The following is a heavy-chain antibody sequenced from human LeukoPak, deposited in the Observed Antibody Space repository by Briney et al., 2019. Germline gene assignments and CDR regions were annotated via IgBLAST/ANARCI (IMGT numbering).Heavy chain of an antibody. CDR1: GYSFTSYW. V-gene: IGHV5-51*01. D-gene: IGHD6-25*01. CDR2: IYAGDSDT. CDR3: ARHSYGAATGSPFDY. Sequence: GESLKISCKGSGYSFTSYWIGWVRQMPGKGLEWMGTIYAGDSDTRYSPSFQGQVTISVDKSISTAYLQWSSLKASDSALYYCARHSYGAATGSPFDYWGQGALVTVSS. J-gene: IGHJ4*02.